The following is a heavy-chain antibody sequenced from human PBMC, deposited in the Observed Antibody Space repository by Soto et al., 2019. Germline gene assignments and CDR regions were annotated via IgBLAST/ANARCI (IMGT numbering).Heavy chain of an antibody. D-gene: IGHD6-6*01. CDR1: GYTFTYRY. J-gene: IGHJ3*02. CDR3: ASVQLDAFDI. Sequence: SVKVSCKASGYTFTYRYLHWVRQAPGQALEWMGWITPFNGNTNYAQKFQDRVTLTRDRSMSTAYMELSSLRSEDTAMYYCASVQLDAFDIWGQGTMVTVSS. CDR2: ITPFNGNT. V-gene: IGHV1-45*02.